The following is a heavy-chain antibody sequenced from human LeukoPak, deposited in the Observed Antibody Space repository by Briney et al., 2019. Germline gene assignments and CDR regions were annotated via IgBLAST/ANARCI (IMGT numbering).Heavy chain of an antibody. CDR1: GFSFSSYG. J-gene: IGHJ4*02. CDR3: ARDRSSGWTGVFDY. V-gene: IGHV1-18*01. CDR2: ISAYNGNT. D-gene: IGHD6-19*01. Sequence: ASVKVSCKASGFSFSSYGFSWVRQAPGQGLEWMGWISAYNGNTNYAQKLQGRVTMTTDTSTSTAYMELRSLGSDDTAVYYCARDRSSGWTGVFDYWGQGTLVTVSS.